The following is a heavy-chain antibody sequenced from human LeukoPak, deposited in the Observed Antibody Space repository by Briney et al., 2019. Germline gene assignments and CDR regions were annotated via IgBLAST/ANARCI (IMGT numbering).Heavy chain of an antibody. CDR2: ISYDGSNK. CDR3: AKDPYYGSGSYYGPGDYYYGMDV. CDR1: GFTFSTYW. V-gene: IGHV3-30*18. D-gene: IGHD3-10*01. J-gene: IGHJ6*02. Sequence: GGSLRLSCAASGFTFSTYWMAWVRQAPGKGLEWVAVISYDGSNKYYADSVKGRFTISRDNSKNTLYLQMNSMRAEDTAVYYCAKDPYYGSGSYYGPGDYYYGMDVWGQGTTVTVSS.